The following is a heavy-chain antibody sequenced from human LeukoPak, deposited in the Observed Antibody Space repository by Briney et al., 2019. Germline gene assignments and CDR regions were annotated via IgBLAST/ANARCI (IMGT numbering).Heavy chain of an antibody. V-gene: IGHV4-38-2*02. D-gene: IGHD1-26*01. CDR2: IYHSGST. CDR1: GYSISSGDY. J-gene: IGHJ4*02. Sequence: SETLSLTCTVSGYSISSGDYWGWIRQPPGKGLEWIGSIYHSGSTYYNPSLKSRVTISVDTSKNQFSLKLSSVTAADTAVYYCARDGRLLHYFDYWGQGTLVTVSS. CDR3: ARDGRLLHYFDY.